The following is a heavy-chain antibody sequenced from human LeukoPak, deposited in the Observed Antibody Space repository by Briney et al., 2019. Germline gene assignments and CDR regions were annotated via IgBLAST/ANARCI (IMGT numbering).Heavy chain of an antibody. CDR1: GYSFTTYW. J-gene: IGHJ4*02. D-gene: IGHD2-2*01. V-gene: IGHV5-51*01. CDR2: IYPGDSDT. CDR3: ARRRGCSSTSCPPDY. Sequence: GESLKISCRGSGYSFTTYWIGWVRQMPGKGLEWMGIIYPGDSDTRYTPSFQGQVTMSADMSINTAYLQWSSLKASDTAMYYCARRRGCSSTSCPPDYWGQGTLVTVSP.